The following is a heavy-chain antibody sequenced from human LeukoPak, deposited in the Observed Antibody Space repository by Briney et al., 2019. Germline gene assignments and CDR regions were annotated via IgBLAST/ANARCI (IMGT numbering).Heavy chain of an antibody. V-gene: IGHV4-59*08. Sequence: PSQTLSLTRTVSGGSISSYYWSWIRQPPGKGLEWIGCIYYSGSTSYNPSLKSRVTISVDTSKNQFSLKLSSVTAADTAVYYCARTHYYGSGSYYTRWAPWGQGTLVTVSS. CDR3: ARTHYYGSGSYYTRWAP. CDR1: GGSISSYY. J-gene: IGHJ5*02. D-gene: IGHD3-10*01. CDR2: IYYSGST.